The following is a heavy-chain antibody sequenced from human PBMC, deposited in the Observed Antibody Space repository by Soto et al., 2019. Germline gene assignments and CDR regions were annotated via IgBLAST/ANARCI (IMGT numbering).Heavy chain of an antibody. CDR3: ARDVEPFSGYYGMDV. J-gene: IGHJ6*02. D-gene: IGHD1-26*01. CDR1: GGSISHKYYY. V-gene: IGHV4-30-4*01. Sequence: QVQLQESGPGLVKPSQTLSLTCTVSGGSISHKYYYWSWIRQSPGKGLEWMGFIYYSGSTYYNPSLKRRATISLDTSKNHFSLKLTSVTAADTAVYYCARDVEPFSGYYGMDVWGRGTTVTVSS. CDR2: IYYSGST.